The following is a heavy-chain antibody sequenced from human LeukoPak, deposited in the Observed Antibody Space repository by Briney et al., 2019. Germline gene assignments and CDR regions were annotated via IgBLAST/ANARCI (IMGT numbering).Heavy chain of an antibody. V-gene: IGHV3-21*06. Sequence: GGSLRLSCAASGFTFSTYNMNWVRQAPGKGQEWVSSISSTSSFIYYADSVKGRFTISRDNAKNSLYLQMNSLRAEDTAVYYCARDSPSGLSYGYFGAYFDYWGQGTLVTVSS. D-gene: IGHD5-18*01. J-gene: IGHJ4*02. CDR3: ARDSPSGLSYGYFGAYFDY. CDR2: ISSTSSFI. CDR1: GFTFSTYN.